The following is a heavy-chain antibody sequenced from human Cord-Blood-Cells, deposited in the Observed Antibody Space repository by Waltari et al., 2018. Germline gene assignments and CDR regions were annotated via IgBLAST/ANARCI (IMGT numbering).Heavy chain of an antibody. J-gene: IGHJ4*02. CDR3: ARGTRGYDDY. V-gene: IGHV4-59*11. Sequence: QVQLQESGPGLVTPSETLSLTCTVSGGSLSSHYWSWIRQPPGKGLEWIGYIYYSGSTNYNPSLKSRVTISVDTSKNQFSLKLSSVTAADTAVYYCARGTRGYDDYWGQGTLVTVSS. CDR1: GGSLSSHY. CDR2: IYYSGST. D-gene: IGHD5-12*01.